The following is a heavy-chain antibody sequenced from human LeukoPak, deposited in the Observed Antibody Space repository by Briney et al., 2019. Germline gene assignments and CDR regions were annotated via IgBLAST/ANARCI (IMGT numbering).Heavy chain of an antibody. D-gene: IGHD3-10*01. CDR1: GYSNSGGHY. CDR3: ARVPRFGELLWHWFDP. J-gene: IGHJ5*02. V-gene: IGHV4-38-2*02. Sequence: SETLSLTCTVSGYSNSGGHYWGWIRQPPGKGLEWIGSMYHSGSTYYNPSLKSRVTISEDTSKNQFYLKQRSVTAEDTAVYYCARVPRFGELLWHWFDPWGQGTLVTVSS. CDR2: MYHSGST.